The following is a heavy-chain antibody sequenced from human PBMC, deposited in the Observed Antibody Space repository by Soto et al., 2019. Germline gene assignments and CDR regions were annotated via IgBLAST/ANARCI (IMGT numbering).Heavy chain of an antibody. Sequence: ASVKVSCKASGYTFSSYVISWVRQAPGQGLEWMGWISAYNGNTKYAQKLQGRVTMTTDTSTSTAYMELRSLRSDDTALYYCARDVTPPYYWGQGTLVPVSS. CDR2: ISAYNGNT. J-gene: IGHJ4*02. V-gene: IGHV1-18*01. CDR1: GYTFSSYV. CDR3: ARDVTPPYY.